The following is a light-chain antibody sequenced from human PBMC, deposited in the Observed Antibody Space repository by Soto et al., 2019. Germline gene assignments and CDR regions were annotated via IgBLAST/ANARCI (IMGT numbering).Light chain of an antibody. CDR3: SSYTSGSIYG. Sequence: QSALTQPASVSGSPGQSITISCTGTSSDVGAYNYVSWYQQHPGKAPELIIFDVTNRPSGVSNRFSGSKSGNTASLTISGLQAEDETDYYCSSYTSGSIYGFGTGTKVTVL. CDR1: SSDVGAYNY. J-gene: IGLJ1*01. V-gene: IGLV2-14*01. CDR2: DVT.